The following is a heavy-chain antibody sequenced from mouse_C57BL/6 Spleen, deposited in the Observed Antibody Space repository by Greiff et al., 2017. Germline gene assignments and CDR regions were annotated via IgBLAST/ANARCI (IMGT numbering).Heavy chain of an antibody. CDR2: IDPSDSST. CDR3: ARSGSNYLTY. V-gene: IGHV1-50*01. J-gene: IGHJ3*01. D-gene: IGHD2-5*01. CDR1: GYTFTSYW. Sequence: QVQLQQPGAELVKPGASVKLSCKASGYTFTSYWMQWVKQRPGQGLEWIGEIDPSDSSTNYNQQFKGKATLTVDTASSSAYMQLSSLTSEDSAVYYCARSGSNYLTYWGQGTLVTVSA.